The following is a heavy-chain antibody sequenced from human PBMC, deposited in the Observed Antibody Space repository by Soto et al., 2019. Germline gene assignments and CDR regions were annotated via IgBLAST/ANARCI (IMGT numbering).Heavy chain of an antibody. V-gene: IGHV3-21*06. D-gene: IGHD3-3*01. J-gene: IGHJ4*02. Sequence: FTFTRDNAKNSLYLEMNSLRAEDTAVYYCAREYEDLTSNFDYWGQGTLVTVSS. CDR3: AREYEDLTSNFDY.